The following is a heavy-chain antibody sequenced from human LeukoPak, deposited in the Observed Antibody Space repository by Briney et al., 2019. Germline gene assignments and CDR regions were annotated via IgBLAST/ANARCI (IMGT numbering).Heavy chain of an antibody. D-gene: IGHD1-1*01. J-gene: IGHJ3*01. CDR3: ARYNWNGGRAFDV. CDR1: GDSVSTSSVA. Sequence: SQTLSLTCAISGDSVSTSSVAWNWIRQSPSRSLEWLGRTYYRSKWNNDYAVSVKSRIIINPDTSKNQFSLQLNSVTPEDTAVYYCARYNWNGGRAFDVWGQGTTVTVSS. CDR2: TYYRSKWNN. V-gene: IGHV6-1*01.